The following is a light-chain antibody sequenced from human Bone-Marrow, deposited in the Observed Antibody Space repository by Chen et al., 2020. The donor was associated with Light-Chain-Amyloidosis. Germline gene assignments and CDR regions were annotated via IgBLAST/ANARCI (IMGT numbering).Light chain of an antibody. CDR3: QQYSTWPL. CDR1: RNILSN. V-gene: IGKV3-15*01. J-gene: IGKJ4*01. CDR2: AAT. Sequence: EVVLTQSPSTLSVSPGERVTLSCRDSRNILSNLAWYQHKPGQAPRFLIYAATARATGIPARFSGSGSDTEFTLTISSLQSEDCAVYYCQQYSTWPLFGGGTKVEIK.